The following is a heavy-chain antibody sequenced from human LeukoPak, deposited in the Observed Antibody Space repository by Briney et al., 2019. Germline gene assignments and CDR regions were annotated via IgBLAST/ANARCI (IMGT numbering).Heavy chain of an antibody. J-gene: IGHJ4*02. CDR1: GGSISSGGYS. V-gene: IGHV4-30-2*01. D-gene: IGHD1-26*01. CDR3: ARGWEQFEN. CDR2: IYHSGST. Sequence: SQTLSLTCAVSGGSISSGGYSWSWIRQPPGKGLEWIGYIYHSGSTYYNPSLKSRVTISVDRSKNQFSLKLSSVTAADTAVYYCARGWEQFENWGQGTLVTVSS.